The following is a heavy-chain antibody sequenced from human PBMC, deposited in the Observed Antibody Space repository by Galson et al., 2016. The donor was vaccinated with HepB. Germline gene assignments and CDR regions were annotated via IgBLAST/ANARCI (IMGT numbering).Heavy chain of an antibody. CDR2: MSHDGSHI. Sequence: SLRLSCAASGFTFSSYGMHWVRQAPGKGLEWVAVMSHDGSHIFYVDSVKGRFSISRDNSKNTLYLQMNSLRVDDTAVYYCAVGGHVDYCGQGTLVTVSS. D-gene: IGHD1-26*01. CDR3: AVGGHVDY. J-gene: IGHJ4*02. CDR1: GFTFSSYG. V-gene: IGHV3-33*05.